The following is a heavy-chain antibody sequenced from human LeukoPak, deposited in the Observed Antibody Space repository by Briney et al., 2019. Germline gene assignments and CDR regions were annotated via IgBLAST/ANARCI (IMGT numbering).Heavy chain of an antibody. CDR3: ARKVGGWFDP. CDR1: GGSISSHY. V-gene: IGHV4-59*11. CDR2: IFYTGGP. D-gene: IGHD3-10*01. Sequence: SETLSLTCTVSGGSISSHYWSWIRQPPGKGLECIGYIFYTGGPNYNPSLKSRVSISVDTSKNQFSLNLTSVTAADTAVYYCARKVGGWFDPWGQGTLATVSS. J-gene: IGHJ5*02.